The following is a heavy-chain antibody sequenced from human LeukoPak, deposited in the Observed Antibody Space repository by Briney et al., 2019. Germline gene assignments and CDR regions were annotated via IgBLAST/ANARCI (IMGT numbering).Heavy chain of an antibody. J-gene: IGHJ4*02. CDR2: VRSSSDDI. V-gene: IGHV3-21*01. CDR3: ANPRTTYYDSSGLPFDY. D-gene: IGHD3-22*01. CDR1: GFTFSIYS. Sequence: GGSLRLSCAASGFTFSIYSMNWVRQAPGKGLEWVAFVRSSSDDIYYADSVRGRFTISRDNAKNLLYLQMNSLRAEDTAVYYCANPRTTYYDSSGLPFDYWGQGTLVTVSS.